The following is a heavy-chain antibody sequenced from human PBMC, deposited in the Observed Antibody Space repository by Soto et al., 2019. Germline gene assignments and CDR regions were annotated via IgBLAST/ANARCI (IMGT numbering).Heavy chain of an antibody. D-gene: IGHD1-26*01. J-gene: IGHJ5*02. CDR3: ATKKGIEGANDWFDP. CDR1: GGSISGSTYY. V-gene: IGHV4-39*01. CDR2: IYYSGST. Sequence: SETLSLTCTVSGGSISGSTYYWGWSRQPPGKGLEYIGIIYYSGSTYYNPSLKSRVTISLDTSKNQFSLKLSSVTAADTAVYYCATKKGIEGANDWFDPWGQGTLVTVSS.